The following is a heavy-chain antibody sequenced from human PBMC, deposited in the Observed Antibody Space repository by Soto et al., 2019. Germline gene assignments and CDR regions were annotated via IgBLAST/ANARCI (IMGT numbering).Heavy chain of an antibody. Sequence: GESLKISCKGSGYSFTSYWISWVRQMPGKGLEWMGRIDPSDSYTNYSPSFQGHVTISADKSISTAYLQWSSLKASDTAMYYCARGSSLIAETTPFDYWGQGTLVTVSS. CDR2: IDPSDSYT. V-gene: IGHV5-10-1*01. D-gene: IGHD1-20*01. CDR1: GYSFTSYW. CDR3: ARGSSLIAETTPFDY. J-gene: IGHJ4*02.